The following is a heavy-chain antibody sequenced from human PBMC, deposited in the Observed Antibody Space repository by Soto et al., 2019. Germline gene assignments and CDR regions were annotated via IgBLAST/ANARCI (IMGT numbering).Heavy chain of an antibody. CDR3: AKEEYYDGSGYWGYFYYGMDV. Sequence: PGGSLRLSCAASGFTFSRYGMRWVRQAPGKGLEWVAVISYDGSNKYYADSVKGRFTISRDKSKNPLYLQMNSLRAEDTAVYYCAKEEYYDGSGYWGYFYYGMDVWGQGTTVTVSS. D-gene: IGHD3-22*01. V-gene: IGHV3-30*18. J-gene: IGHJ6*02. CDR2: ISYDGSNK. CDR1: GFTFSRYG.